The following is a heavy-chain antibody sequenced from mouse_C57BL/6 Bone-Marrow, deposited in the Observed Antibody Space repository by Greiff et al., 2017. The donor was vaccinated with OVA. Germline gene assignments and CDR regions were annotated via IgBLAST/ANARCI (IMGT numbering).Heavy chain of an antibody. J-gene: IGHJ4*01. CDR1: GFTFSNYW. D-gene: IGHD2-4*01. CDR3: TGAYYDDAMDY. V-gene: IGHV6-3*01. CDR2: IRLKSDNYAT. Sequence: EVKLLESGGGLVQPGGSMKLSCVASGFTFSNYWMNWVRQSPEKGLEWVAQIRLKSDNYATHYAESVKGRFTISRDDSKSSVYLQMNNLRAEDTGIYYCTGAYYDDAMDYWGQGTSVTVSS.